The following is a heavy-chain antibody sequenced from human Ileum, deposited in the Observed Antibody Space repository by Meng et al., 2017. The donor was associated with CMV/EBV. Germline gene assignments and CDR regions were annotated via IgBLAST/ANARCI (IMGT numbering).Heavy chain of an antibody. CDR2: IKEDGSEK. Sequence: GESLKISCVASGFRFDNYWMTWVRQAPEKGLEWVANIKEDGSEKNYVDSVKGRFTISRDNSNNLVHLQMSDLRAEDTSVYYCARWGGEGSTSGLDSWGQGTLVTVSS. CDR3: ARWGGEGSTSGLDS. V-gene: IGHV3-7*01. J-gene: IGHJ4*02. D-gene: IGHD2/OR15-2a*01. CDR1: GFRFDNYW.